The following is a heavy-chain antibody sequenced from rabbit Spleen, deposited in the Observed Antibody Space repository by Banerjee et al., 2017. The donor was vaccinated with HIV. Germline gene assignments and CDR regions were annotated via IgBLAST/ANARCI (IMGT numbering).Heavy chain of an antibody. CDR3: ARDLTSVVGWNFNL. Sequence: QEQLEESGGGLVQPEGSLTLTCKASGLDFSSSYWICWVRQAPGKGLEWIACIDVVRSGSTYYASWAKGRITISKTSSTTLTLQMTSLTAADTATYFCARDLTSVVGWNFNLWGPGTLVTVS. CDR2: IDVVRSGST. CDR1: GLDFSSSYW. J-gene: IGHJ4*01. D-gene: IGHD1-1*01. V-gene: IGHV1S45*01.